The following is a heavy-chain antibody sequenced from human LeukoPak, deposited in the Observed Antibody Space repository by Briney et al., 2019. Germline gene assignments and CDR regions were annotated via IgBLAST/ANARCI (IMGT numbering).Heavy chain of an antibody. V-gene: IGHV3-30*18. Sequence: GGSLRLSCAASGFIFDTYGMLWVRQAPGKGLEWVAVIAYDGSNKVYADSVKGRFTTSRDNSKNTLYLQMNSLRGEDTAVYYCAKEKAIATINYGLDVWGQGTTATVSS. CDR3: AKEKAIATINYGLDV. CDR1: GFIFDTYG. CDR2: IAYDGSNK. J-gene: IGHJ6*02. D-gene: IGHD1-1*01.